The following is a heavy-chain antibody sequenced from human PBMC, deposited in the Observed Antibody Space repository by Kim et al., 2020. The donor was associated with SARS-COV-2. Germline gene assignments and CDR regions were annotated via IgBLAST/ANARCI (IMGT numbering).Heavy chain of an antibody. CDR3: ARLMGASWYNGAGY. Sequence: GESLKIYCKGSGYSFTDYWIGWVRQMPGKGLEWVGIIYPGDSDTRYTPSFQGRVTISADKSISTAYLQWSSLKASDSAIYYCARLMGASWYNGAGYWGQGTLVTVSS. V-gene: IGHV5-51*01. CDR1: GYSFTDYW. D-gene: IGHD6-13*01. CDR2: IYPGDSDT. J-gene: IGHJ4*02.